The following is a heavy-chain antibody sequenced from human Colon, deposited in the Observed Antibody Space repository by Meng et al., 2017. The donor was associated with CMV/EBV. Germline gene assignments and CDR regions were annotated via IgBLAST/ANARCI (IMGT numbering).Heavy chain of an antibody. Sequence: GESLKISCMGSGFIFSDHYIDWVRQAPGKGLEWVGRAANKVRGYTTEYAASVTGRFTFSRGDSENSLFLEMNYLKSEDTAVYYCTKGYSGIDVYAFDVWGPGTMVTV. CDR1: GFIFSDHY. D-gene: IGHD1-26*01. CDR3: TKGYSGIDVYAFDV. J-gene: IGHJ3*01. V-gene: IGHV3-72*01. CDR2: AANKVRGYTT.